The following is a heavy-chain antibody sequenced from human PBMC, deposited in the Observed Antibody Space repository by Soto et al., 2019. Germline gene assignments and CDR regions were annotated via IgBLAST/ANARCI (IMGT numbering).Heavy chain of an antibody. CDR3: ASIRTRSSPLX. Sequence: WGSLRLSFAASGFTFSSNSMNWVRQAPGKGQEWVSSISSSSSYIYYAYSVKVRFTISIDNSKNSLYLKMNSLIAEDTAVYYCASIRTRSSPLXWGRGTMLAVSX. J-gene: IGHJ4*02. V-gene: IGHV3-21*01. CDR1: GFTFSSNS. D-gene: IGHD2-15*01. CDR2: ISSSSSYI.